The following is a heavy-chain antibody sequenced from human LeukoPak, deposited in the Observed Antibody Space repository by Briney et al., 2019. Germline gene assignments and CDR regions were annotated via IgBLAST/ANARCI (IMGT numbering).Heavy chain of an antibody. D-gene: IGHD1-1*01. CDR3: ASVAGDIKGHWNPLSN. J-gene: IGHJ4*02. CDR1: GYSFTSYW. V-gene: IGHV5-51*01. CDR2: IYPGDSDT. Sequence: GESLKISCKGSGYSFTSYWIGWVRQMPGKGLEWMGIIYPGDSDTRYSPSFQGQVTISADKSISTAYLQWSSLKASDTAMYYCASVAGDIKGHWNPLSNWGQGTLVTVSS.